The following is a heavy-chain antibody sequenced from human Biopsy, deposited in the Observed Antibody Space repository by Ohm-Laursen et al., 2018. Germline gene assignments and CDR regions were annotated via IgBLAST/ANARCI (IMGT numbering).Heavy chain of an antibody. Sequence: GSSVKVSYKASGGTFTNYAISWVRQAPGQGLEWMGGIIPIFGTANYAQKFQGRVTITADESTSTAYMELSSLRSDDTAVYYCTRDALGGGSYRFFYWGQGSLVTVSS. D-gene: IGHD1-26*01. CDR3: TRDALGGGSYRFFY. CDR2: IIPIFGTA. J-gene: IGHJ4*02. CDR1: GGTFTNYA. V-gene: IGHV1-69*01.